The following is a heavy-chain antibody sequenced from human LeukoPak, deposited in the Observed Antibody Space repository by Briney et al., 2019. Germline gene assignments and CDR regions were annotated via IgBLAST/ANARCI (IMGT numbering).Heavy chain of an antibody. Sequence: KTSETLSLTCTVSGGSISSSSYYWGWIRQPPGKGLEWIGSIYYSGSTYYNPSLKSRVTISVDTSKNQFSLKLSSVTAADTAVYYCARGSMRVPAAWRAYYFDYWGQGTLVTVSS. V-gene: IGHV4-39*07. CDR1: GGSISSSSYY. D-gene: IGHD2-2*01. CDR2: IYYSGST. J-gene: IGHJ4*02. CDR3: ARGSMRVPAAWRAYYFDY.